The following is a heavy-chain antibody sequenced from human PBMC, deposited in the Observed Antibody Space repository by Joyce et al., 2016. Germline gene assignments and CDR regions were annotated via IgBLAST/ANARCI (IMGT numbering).Heavy chain of an antibody. CDR3: ARDLYEGGGYYLEY. D-gene: IGHD3-22*01. CDR1: GGTFSSNA. V-gene: IGHV1-69*11. Sequence: QVQLVQSGAEVKKPGSSLKVSCKASGGTFSSNAISWVRLAPGQGLELMGLIIPIVDTTNYAQKCQGRVTITADESTNTAYMELKSLRSEDTALYFCARDLYEGGGYYLEYWGQGTLVTVSS. J-gene: IGHJ4*02. CDR2: IIPIVDTT.